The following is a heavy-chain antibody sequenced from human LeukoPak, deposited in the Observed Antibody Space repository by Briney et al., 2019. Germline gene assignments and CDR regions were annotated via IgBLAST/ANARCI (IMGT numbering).Heavy chain of an antibody. J-gene: IGHJ4*02. CDR2: IYPGDSDT. Sequence: GESLKISCKGSGYSFTSYWIGWVHQMPGKGLEWMGIIYPGDSDTRYSPSFQGQVTISADKSISTAYLQWSSLKASDTAMYYCARGSPYYYDSSGYYLDYWGQGTLVTVSS. CDR3: ARGSPYYYDSSGYYLDY. V-gene: IGHV5-51*07. CDR1: GYSFTSYW. D-gene: IGHD3-22*01.